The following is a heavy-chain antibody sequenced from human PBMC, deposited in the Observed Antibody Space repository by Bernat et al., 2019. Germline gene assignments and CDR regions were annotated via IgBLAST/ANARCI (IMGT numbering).Heavy chain of an antibody. V-gene: IGHV4-4*02. CDR1: GGSISSSNW. CDR2: IYHSEST. CDR3: ARRYSYYYFDY. D-gene: IGHD5-18*01. J-gene: IGHJ4*02. Sequence: QVQLQESGPGLVKPSGTLSLTCAVSGGSISSSNWWSWGRQPPGRGLEWIGEIYHSESTNYNPSLKSRVTISVDKSKNQFSLQMSSVTAAYTAVYYCARRYSYYYFDYWGQGTLVTVSS.